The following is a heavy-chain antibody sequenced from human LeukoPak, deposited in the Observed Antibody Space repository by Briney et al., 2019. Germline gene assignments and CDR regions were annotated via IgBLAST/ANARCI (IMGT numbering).Heavy chain of an antibody. CDR2: INTDGSST. V-gene: IGHV3-74*01. D-gene: IGHD5-18*01. Sequence: GGSLRLSCAASGFTFSSYWMHWVRQAPGKGLVWVSRINTDGSSTSYADSVKGRFTISRGNAKNTLYLQMNSLRAEDTAVYYCARDRVIQLWLFYWGQGTLVTVSS. CDR3: ARDRVIQLWLFY. J-gene: IGHJ4*02. CDR1: GFTFSSYW.